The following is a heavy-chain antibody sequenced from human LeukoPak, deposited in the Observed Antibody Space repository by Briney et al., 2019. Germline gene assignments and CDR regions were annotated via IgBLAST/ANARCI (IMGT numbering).Heavy chain of an antibody. V-gene: IGHV1-2*02. D-gene: IGHD3-22*01. CDR3: APYYYDSSGYYYFDY. Sequence: ASVKVSCKASGYTFTGYYIHWVRQAPGQGLEWMGWINPNSGGTNYAQKFQGRVTMTRDTSISTAYMELSRLRSDDTAVYYCAPYYYDSSGYYYFDYWGQGTLVTVSS. J-gene: IGHJ4*02. CDR2: INPNSGGT. CDR1: GYTFTGYY.